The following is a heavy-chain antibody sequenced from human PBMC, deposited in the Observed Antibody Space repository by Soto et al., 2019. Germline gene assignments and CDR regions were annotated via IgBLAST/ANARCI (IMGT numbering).Heavy chain of an antibody. Sequence: ASVKVSCKASGDTFTGYYMHWVRQAPGQGLEWMGWINPNSGGTNYAQKFQGWVTMTRDTSISTAYMELSSLRSDDTAVYYCARAAIAGDTFDIWGQGTMVTVSS. D-gene: IGHD6-13*01. CDR1: GDTFTGYY. J-gene: IGHJ3*02. V-gene: IGHV1-2*04. CDR3: ARAAIAGDTFDI. CDR2: INPNSGGT.